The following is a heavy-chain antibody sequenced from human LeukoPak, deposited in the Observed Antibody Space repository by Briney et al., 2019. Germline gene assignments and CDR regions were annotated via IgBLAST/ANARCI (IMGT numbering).Heavy chain of an antibody. CDR1: GFTFSSYE. CDR2: INSVGNTI. CDR3: ARAGGPEGWFDP. V-gene: IGHV3-48*03. Sequence: PGGSLRLSCAASGFTFSSYEMNWVRQAPGMGLEWISYINSVGNTIYYADSVKGRFTISRDNAKNTLYLQMNSLRAEDTAVYYCARAGGPEGWFDPWGQGTLVTVSS. J-gene: IGHJ5*02. D-gene: IGHD3-10*01.